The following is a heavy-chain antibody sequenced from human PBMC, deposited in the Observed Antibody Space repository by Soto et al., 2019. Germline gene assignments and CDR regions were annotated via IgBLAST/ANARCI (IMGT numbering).Heavy chain of an antibody. J-gene: IGHJ5*02. CDR1: GGSISSGGYY. V-gene: IGHV4-31*11. CDR3: AAVIIPASARGWFDP. CDR2: IYNSGST. D-gene: IGHD3-10*01. Sequence: SETLSLTCAVSGGSISSGGYYWSWIRQHPGKGLEWIGNIYNSGSTYHNPSLKSRLTISVDTSKNQFSLELSSVTAADTAVYYCAAVIIPASARGWFDPWGQGTLVTVSS.